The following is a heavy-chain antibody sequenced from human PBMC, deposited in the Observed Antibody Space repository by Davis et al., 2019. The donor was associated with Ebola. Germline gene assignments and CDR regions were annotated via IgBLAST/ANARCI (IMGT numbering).Heavy chain of an antibody. CDR1: GGTFSSYA. D-gene: IGHD2-15*01. CDR2: IIPIFGTA. CDR3: ARRVGYCSGGSCYSSWFDP. Sequence: SVKVSCKASGGTFSSYAISWVRQAPGQGLEWMGGIIPIFGTANYAQKFQGRVTITADESTSTAYMELSSLRSEDTAVYYCARRVGYCSGGSCYSSWFDPWGQGTLVTVSS. J-gene: IGHJ5*02. V-gene: IGHV1-69*13.